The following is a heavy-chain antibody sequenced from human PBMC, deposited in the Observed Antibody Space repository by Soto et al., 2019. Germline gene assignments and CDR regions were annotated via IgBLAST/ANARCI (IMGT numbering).Heavy chain of an antibody. J-gene: IGHJ4*02. V-gene: IGHV4-4*02. Sequence: QVQLQESGPGLVESSGTLSLTCEVSSGSISSGNWWSWVRQPPGKGLEWIGEIYYTGATNYNTSLTSRVTMTMDKSTDQFSLNLRSATAADTAVYYCARVFSSGSGWMYYFDFWGQGILVSVSS. D-gene: IGHD6-25*01. CDR2: IYYTGAT. CDR1: SGSISSGNW. CDR3: ARVFSSGSGWMYYFDF.